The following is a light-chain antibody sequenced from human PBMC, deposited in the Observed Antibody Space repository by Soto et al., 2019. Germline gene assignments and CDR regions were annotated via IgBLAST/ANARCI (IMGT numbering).Light chain of an antibody. V-gene: IGKV1-5*01. CDR2: DAS. Sequence: DIQMTQSPPTLSASVGDRVTLTCRASQSISGWLAWCQQKPGKAPKLLIYDASTLESGVPSRFSGSGSGTEFTLTISSLQPEDFATYYCHQYNTYSQTFGQGTKVEI. CDR1: QSISGW. CDR3: HQYNTYSQT. J-gene: IGKJ1*01.